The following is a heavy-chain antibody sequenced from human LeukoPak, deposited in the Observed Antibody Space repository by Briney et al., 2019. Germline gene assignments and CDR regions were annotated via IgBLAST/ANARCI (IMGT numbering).Heavy chain of an antibody. J-gene: IGHJ4*02. V-gene: IGHV4-39*01. CDR3: ARHAGGISATGTRPFDY. CDR2: IYYSGST. D-gene: IGHD6-13*01. Sequence: PSETLSLTCTVSGASFSSSTYYWGWIRQPPGKGLEWIGSIYYSGSTYYNPSLKSRVTMPVDTSKNQFPLKLSSVTAADTAVYYCARHAGGISATGTRPFDYWGQGTLVTVSS. CDR1: GASFSSSTYY.